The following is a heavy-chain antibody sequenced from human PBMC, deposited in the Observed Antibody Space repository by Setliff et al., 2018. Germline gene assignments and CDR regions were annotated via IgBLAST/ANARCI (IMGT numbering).Heavy chain of an antibody. Sequence: GGSLRLSCVVSGFSFSNYGMTWVRQAPGKGLEWISYISTSSGTRYYADSVKGRFTISRDNAKNSVYLQVNSLRAEDTAVYYCATNPPKGPSGGYYYDDPYYYYMDVWGKGTTVTVSS. J-gene: IGHJ6*03. D-gene: IGHD3-22*01. CDR3: ATNPPKGPSGGYYYDDPYYYYMDV. V-gene: IGHV3-48*01. CDR2: ISTSSGTR. CDR1: GFSFSNYG.